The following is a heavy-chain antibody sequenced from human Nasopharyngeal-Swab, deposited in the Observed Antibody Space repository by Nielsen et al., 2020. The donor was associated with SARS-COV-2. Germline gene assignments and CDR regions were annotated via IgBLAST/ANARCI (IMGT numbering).Heavy chain of an antibody. CDR1: GFTFDDYT. CDR3: AKPGVAWYGVYYFDY. Sequence: GESLKISCAASGFTFDDYTMHWVRQAPGKGLEWVSLISWDGGSTYYADSVKGRFTISRDNSKNSLYLQMNSLRTEDTALYYCAKPGVAWYGVYYFDYWGQGTLVTVSS. V-gene: IGHV3-43*01. D-gene: IGHD3-10*01. CDR2: ISWDGGST. J-gene: IGHJ4*02.